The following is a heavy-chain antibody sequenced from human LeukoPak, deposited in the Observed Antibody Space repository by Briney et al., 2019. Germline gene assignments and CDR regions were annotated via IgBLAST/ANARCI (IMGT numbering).Heavy chain of an antibody. CDR1: GYTFTSYN. CDR3: VRVGYDYGDSPDY. J-gene: IGHJ4*02. Sequence: ASVKVSCKASGYTFTSYNINWVRQATGQGLEWMGWKNPNSGNTGYAQKFQGRVTMTRNTAISTAYMDLRSMRLEDTAVYYCVRVGYDYGDSPDYWGQGTLVTVSS. CDR2: KNPNSGNT. V-gene: IGHV1-8*01. D-gene: IGHD4-17*01.